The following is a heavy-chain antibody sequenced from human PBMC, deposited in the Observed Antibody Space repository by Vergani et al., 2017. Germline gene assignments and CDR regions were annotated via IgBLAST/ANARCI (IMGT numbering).Heavy chain of an antibody. V-gene: IGHV4-34*01. D-gene: IGHD4-11*01. CDR3: ARVNTETNGHLCYYYDMDV. CDR1: GGSFTSYH. CDR2: IDHTGRP. J-gene: IGHJ6*02. Sequence: QVQLQQWGGGLLKPSETLSLTCVVNGGSFTSYHWTWIRQSPGEGLEWVGDIDHTGRPDYNPSLKSRLTMSVDKSRNQFSLTPNSVTATDTAIYFGARVNTETNGHLCYYYDMDVWGQGTAVTVS.